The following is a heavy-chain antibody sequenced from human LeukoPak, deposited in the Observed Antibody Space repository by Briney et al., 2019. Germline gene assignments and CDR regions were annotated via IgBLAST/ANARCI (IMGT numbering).Heavy chain of an antibody. CDR2: IRTKSDGETV. D-gene: IGHD3-16*01. J-gene: IGHJ4*02. Sequence: GGSLRLSCAASGFTFSSACLSWVRQAPGKGLEWVGRIRTKSDGETVDYAAPVKGRFTISRDDSKNTLFLQMNSLNTEDTAVYYCATPALGRRLYYYDYWGQGTLVTVSP. CDR3: ATPALGRRLYYYDY. CDR1: GFTFSSAC. V-gene: IGHV3-15*07.